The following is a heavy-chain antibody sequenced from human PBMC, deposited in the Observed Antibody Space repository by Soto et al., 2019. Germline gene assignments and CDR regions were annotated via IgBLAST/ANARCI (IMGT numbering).Heavy chain of an antibody. J-gene: IGHJ3*02. Sequence: GGSLRLSCAASGFTFDDYAMHWVRQAPGKGLEWVSGISWNSGSIGYADSVKGRFTISRDNAKNSLYLQMNSLRAEDTALYYCARAYEYAAFDIWGQGTMATLPS. CDR3: ARAYEYAAFDI. V-gene: IGHV3-9*01. D-gene: IGHD2-8*01. CDR1: GFTFDDYA. CDR2: ISWNSGSI.